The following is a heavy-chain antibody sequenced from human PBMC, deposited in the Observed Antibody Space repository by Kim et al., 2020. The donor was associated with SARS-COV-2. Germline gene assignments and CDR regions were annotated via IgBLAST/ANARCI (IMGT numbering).Heavy chain of an antibody. J-gene: IGHJ4*02. D-gene: IGHD3-10*01. CDR3: ARDLSLGRPGGFDY. CDR1: EFTFSRYS. V-gene: IGHV3-21*01. Sequence: GGSLRLSCAASEFTFSRYSMNWVRQAPGKGLEWVSTISRNSDYISYADSVEGRFTISRDNAKNSLYLQLNSLRADDTAMYYCARDLSLGRPGGFDYWGQG. CDR2: ISRNSDYI.